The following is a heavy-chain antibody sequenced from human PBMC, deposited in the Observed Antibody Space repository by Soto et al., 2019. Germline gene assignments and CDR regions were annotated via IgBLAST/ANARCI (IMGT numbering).Heavy chain of an antibody. D-gene: IGHD3-3*01. Sequence: GGSLRLSCAASGFTVSSNYMSWVRQAPGKGLEWVSVIYSGGSTYYADSVKGRFTISRDNSKNTLYLQMNSLRAEDTAVYYCASSIRFLEWLVDYWGQGTLVTVSS. CDR3: ASSIRFLEWLVDY. CDR1: GFTVSSNY. CDR2: IYSGGST. V-gene: IGHV3-66*01. J-gene: IGHJ4*02.